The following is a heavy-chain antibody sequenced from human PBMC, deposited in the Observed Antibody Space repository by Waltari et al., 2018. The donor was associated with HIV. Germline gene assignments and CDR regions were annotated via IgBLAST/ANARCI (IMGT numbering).Heavy chain of an antibody. CDR3: TKDPVTAVGNINWFDP. J-gene: IGHJ5*02. CDR1: GFSFSLYA. CDR2: ISGSGDNR. V-gene: IGHV3-23*01. D-gene: IGHD6-13*01. Sequence: EVQLLESGGGLVQQGGRLRPSCRASGFSFSLYAMNWVRQAPGKGLEWVSGISGSGDNRYYADSVKGRFTISRDNSKNKVFLQMKSLRPEDTAFYYCTKDPVTAVGNINWFDPWGQGTLVTVSS.